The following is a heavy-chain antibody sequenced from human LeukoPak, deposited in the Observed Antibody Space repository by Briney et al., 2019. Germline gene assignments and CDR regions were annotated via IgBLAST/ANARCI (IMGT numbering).Heavy chain of an antibody. V-gene: IGHV3-21*01. CDR3: ARDIETAAGVEDY. CDR2: ISSGSSYI. CDR1: GFSLTNFD. Sequence: PGGSLRLSCAASGFSLTNFDMNWIRQAPGKGLEWVSSISSGSSYIYYADSVKGRFTISRDNAKNSLYLQMNSLRAEDTAVYYCARDIETAAGVEDYWGQGTLVTVSS. J-gene: IGHJ4*02. D-gene: IGHD6-13*01.